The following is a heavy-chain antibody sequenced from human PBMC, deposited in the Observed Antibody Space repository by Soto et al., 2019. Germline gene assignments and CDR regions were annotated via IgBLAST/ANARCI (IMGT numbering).Heavy chain of an antibody. CDR1: GYSFAGYW. Sequence: PGESLKISCKGSGYSFAGYWITWVRQKPGKGLEWMGRIDPSDSQTYYSTSVRGHVTISATKSITTVFLQWSSLRASDTAMYYCARQIYDSDTGPNFQYYFDSWGQGTPVTVSS. J-gene: IGHJ4*02. CDR3: ARQIYDSDTGPNFQYYFDS. V-gene: IGHV5-10-1*01. CDR2: IDPSDSQT. D-gene: IGHD3-22*01.